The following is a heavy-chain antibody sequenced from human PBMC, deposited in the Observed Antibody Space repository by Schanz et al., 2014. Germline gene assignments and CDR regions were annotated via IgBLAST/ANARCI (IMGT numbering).Heavy chain of an antibody. J-gene: IGHJ5*02. Sequence: EVQLLESGGGLVQPGGSLRLSCAASGFTFSSYAMSWVRQAPGQGLEWVSAISGSGGSTYYADSVKGRFTISRDNSKNALYLQMNSLRAEDTAVYYCAKAPREYCNYDNCPNWFDAWGQGTLXAASS. CDR2: ISGSGGST. CDR1: GFTFSSYA. CDR3: AKAPREYCNYDNCPNWFDA. D-gene: IGHD2-15*01. V-gene: IGHV3-23*01.